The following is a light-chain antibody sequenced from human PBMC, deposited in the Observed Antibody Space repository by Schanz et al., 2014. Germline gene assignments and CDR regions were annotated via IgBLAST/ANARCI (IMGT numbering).Light chain of an antibody. Sequence: EIVLTQSPGALSLSPGDRATLSCRASQSVSRIDLAWYQQKPGQAPNVLIYGASRRATGIPDRFSGSGSGTDFTLTISRLEPEDFAVYYCQHYSLSPLFGQGTKVDI. CDR3: QHYSLSPL. CDR1: QSVSRID. J-gene: IGKJ1*01. CDR2: GAS. V-gene: IGKV3-20*01.